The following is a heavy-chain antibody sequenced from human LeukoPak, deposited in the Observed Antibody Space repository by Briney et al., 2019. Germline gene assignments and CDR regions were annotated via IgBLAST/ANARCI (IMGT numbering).Heavy chain of an antibody. CDR3: ATTGGDIYYYYMDV. J-gene: IGHJ6*03. D-gene: IGHD3-16*01. V-gene: IGHV1-69*13. Sequence: ASVKVSCKASGDTFSRYAISWVRQAPGQGLEWMGGIIPVLSTANYAQKFQDRVTITADESTSTTYMELSSLKSEDTAVYYCATTGGDIYYYYMDVWGKGTTVTISS. CDR1: GDTFSRYA. CDR2: IIPVLSTA.